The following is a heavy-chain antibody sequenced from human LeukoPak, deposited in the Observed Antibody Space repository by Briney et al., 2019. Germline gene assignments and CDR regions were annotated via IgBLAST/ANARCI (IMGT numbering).Heavy chain of an antibody. J-gene: IGHJ4*02. CDR2: ISGSGGST. CDR1: GFTFSSYA. V-gene: IGHV3-23*01. CDR3: AKRTSNWNYFDY. Sequence: GGSLRLSCAASGFTFSSYAMSWVRQAPGKGLEWVSAISGSGGSTYYADSVKGRFIISRDNSKNTLYLQMNSLRAEDTAVYYCAKRTSNWNYFDYWGQGTLVTVSS. D-gene: IGHD1-20*01.